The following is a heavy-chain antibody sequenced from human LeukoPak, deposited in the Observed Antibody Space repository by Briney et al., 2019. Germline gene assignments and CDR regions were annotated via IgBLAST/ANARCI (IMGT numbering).Heavy chain of an antibody. CDR3: ARPRVSYGYLGYYFDY. CDR1: GGSFSGYY. CDR2: INHSGST. D-gene: IGHD1-26*01. V-gene: IGHV4-34*01. Sequence: SETLSLTCAVYGGSFSGYYWSWIRQPPGKGLEWIGEINHSGSTNYNPSLKSRVTISVDTSKNQFSLKLSSVTAADTAVYYCARPRVSYGYLGYYFDYWGQGTLVTVSS. J-gene: IGHJ4*02.